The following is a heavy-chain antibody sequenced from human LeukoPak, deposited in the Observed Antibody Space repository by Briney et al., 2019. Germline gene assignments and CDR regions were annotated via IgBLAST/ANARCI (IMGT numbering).Heavy chain of an antibody. CDR1: GGSISTYY. J-gene: IGHJ3*02. V-gene: IGHV4-59*08. Sequence: PTETLSLTCTVSGGSISTYYWSWIRQPPGEGLEWIGYIYYSGSTSYNPSLKSRVTISVDTSKDQFSLKLSSVTAADTAVYYCARPYSSGWYGVFHIWGQGTMVTVSS. CDR3: ARPYSSGWYGVFHI. D-gene: IGHD6-19*01. CDR2: IYYSGST.